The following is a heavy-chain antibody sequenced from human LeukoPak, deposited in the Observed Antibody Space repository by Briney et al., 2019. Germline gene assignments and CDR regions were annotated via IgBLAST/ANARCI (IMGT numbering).Heavy chain of an antibody. CDR3: ARDTERNKYHYYGMDV. CDR2: IYYSGST. D-gene: IGHD1-1*01. V-gene: IGHV4-31*03. Sequence: PSQTLSLTCTVSGGSISSGGYSWSWIRQLPGKGLEWIGYIYYSGSTYYNPSLKSRVTISVDTSKNQFSLKLSSVTAADTAVYYCARDTERNKYHYYGMDVWGQGTTVTVSS. CDR1: GGSISSGGYS. J-gene: IGHJ6*02.